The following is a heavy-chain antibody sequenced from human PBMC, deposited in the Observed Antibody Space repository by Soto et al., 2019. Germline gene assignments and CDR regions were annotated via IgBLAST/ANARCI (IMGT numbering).Heavy chain of an antibody. Sequence: QVQLQESGPGLVKPSETLSLTCTVSGGSISSFYWSWIRQPPGKGLEWIGYIYYSGSTNYNPSLKRRVTISVDTSKNQFSLKLGSVTAADTAVYYCARQGGSKGIRAFEIWGQGTMVTVSS. D-gene: IGHD2-15*01. V-gene: IGHV4-59*08. CDR2: IYYSGST. J-gene: IGHJ3*02. CDR3: ARQGGSKGIRAFEI. CDR1: GGSISSFY.